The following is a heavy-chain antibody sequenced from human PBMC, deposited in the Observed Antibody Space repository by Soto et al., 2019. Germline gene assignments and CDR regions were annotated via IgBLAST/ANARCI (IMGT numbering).Heavy chain of an antibody. D-gene: IGHD6-25*01. V-gene: IGHV4-59*01. CDR2: IYYSGST. J-gene: IGHJ6*02. CDR3: ARGGYSQYYYYGMDV. CDR1: GGSISSYY. Sequence: SETLSLTCTVSGGSISSYYWSWIRQPPGKGLEWIGYIYYSGSTNYNPSLKSRVTISVDTSKNQFSLKLSSVTAADTAVYYCARGGYSQYYYYGMDVWGQGTTVTVSS.